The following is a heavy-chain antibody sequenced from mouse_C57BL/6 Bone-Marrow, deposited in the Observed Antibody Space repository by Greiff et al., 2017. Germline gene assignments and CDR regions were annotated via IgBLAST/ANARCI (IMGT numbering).Heavy chain of an antibody. D-gene: IGHD4-1*01. CDR1: GYTFTDYY. V-gene: IGHV1-26*01. CDR2: INPNNGGT. J-gene: IGHJ3*01. Sequence: EVQLQQSGPELVKPGASVKISCKASGYTFTDYYMNWVKQSHGKSLEWIGDINPNNGGTSYNQKFKGKATLTVDKSSSTAYMELRSLTSEDSAVYYCAREWDASWFAYWGQGTLVTVSA. CDR3: AREWDASWFAY.